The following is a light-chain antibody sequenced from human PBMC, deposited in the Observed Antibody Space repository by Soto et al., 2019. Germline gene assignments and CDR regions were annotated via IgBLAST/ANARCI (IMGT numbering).Light chain of an antibody. CDR1: SSDIGAFTF. Sequence: QSALTQPASVSGSPGQSITISCTGTSSDIGAFTFVSWYQQHPGKVPKLMNFDVNRRPSGVSDRFSGSKSGNTASLTISGLQAEDEGDYYCSSYTSSSTHVFGSGTKLTVL. CDR3: SSYTSSSTHV. CDR2: DVN. J-gene: IGLJ1*01. V-gene: IGLV2-14*03.